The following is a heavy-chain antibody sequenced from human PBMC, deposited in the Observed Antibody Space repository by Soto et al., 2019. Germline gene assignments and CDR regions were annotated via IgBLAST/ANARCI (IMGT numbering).Heavy chain of an antibody. CDR1: GDSVTIYD. D-gene: IGHD3-3*01. Sequence: GTSGKITCKACGDSVTIYDMQWLRQSPGQGLELMGIITPSGGSTSYAQKFQGRVTMTRDTSTSTVYMELSSLRSEDTAVYYCARAAELRFLEWLTNLDVWGQGTPVTVSS. J-gene: IGHJ6*02. CDR2: ITPSGGST. CDR3: ARAAELRFLEWLTNLDV. V-gene: IGHV1-46*01.